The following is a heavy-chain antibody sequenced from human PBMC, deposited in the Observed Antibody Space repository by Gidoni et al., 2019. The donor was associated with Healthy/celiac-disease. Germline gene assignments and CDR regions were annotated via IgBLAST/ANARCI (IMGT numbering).Heavy chain of an antibody. D-gene: IGHD2-21*02. J-gene: IGHJ6*02. CDR3: TTATNCGGDCYHYYYYGMDV. CDR1: GFTFSNAW. V-gene: IGHV3-15*01. Sequence: EVQLVESGGGLVKPGGSLRLSCAASGFTFSNAWMSWVRQAPGKGLEWVGRIKSKTDCGTTDYAAPVKGRFTISRDDSKNTLYLQINSLKTEDTAVYYCTTATNCGGDCYHYYYYGMDVWCQGTTVTVSS. CDR2: IKSKTDCGTT.